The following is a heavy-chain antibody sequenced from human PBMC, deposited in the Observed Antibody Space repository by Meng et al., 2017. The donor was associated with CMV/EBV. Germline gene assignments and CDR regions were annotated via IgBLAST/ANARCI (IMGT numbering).Heavy chain of an antibody. CDR3: AKDSLVLNYYYYYGMDV. J-gene: IGHJ6*02. D-gene: IGHD3-10*01. CDR2: IRYDGSNK. V-gene: IGHV3-30*02. CDR1: GFTIISYG. Sequence: SCAASGFTIISYGMHWVRQAPGKGLEWVAFIRYDGSNKYYADSVKGRFTISRDNSKNTLYLQMNSLRAEDTAVYYCAKDSLVLNYYYYYGMDVWGQGTTVTVSS.